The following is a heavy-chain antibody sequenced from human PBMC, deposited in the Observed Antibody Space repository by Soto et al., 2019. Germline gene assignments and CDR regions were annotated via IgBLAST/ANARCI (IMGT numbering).Heavy chain of an antibody. J-gene: IGHJ6*01. CDR3: ARDHNFGFILYAMEV. D-gene: IGHD2-15*01. CDR1: GYTFTSYS. V-gene: IGHV1-46*01. CDR2: INPSSGRT. Sequence: GASVKVSCKASGYTFTSYSMHWVRQAPGQGLEWMGIINPSSGRTSYAQNFQGRVTMTSDTSTSIVYMEMSSLKSEDTAVYYCARDHNFGFILYAMEVLGQGTTGNVSS.